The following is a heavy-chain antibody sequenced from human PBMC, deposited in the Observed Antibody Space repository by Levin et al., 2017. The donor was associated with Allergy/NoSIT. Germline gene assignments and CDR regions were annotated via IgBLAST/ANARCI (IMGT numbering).Heavy chain of an antibody. CDR1: GFTFTTYG. CDR2: TSSDGNTR. V-gene: IGHV3-30*18. D-gene: IGHD1-26*01. J-gene: IGHJ4*02. CDR3: AKKLSGTYQELPDY. Sequence: LSLTCAASGFTFTTYGMHWVRQAPGKGLEWVAVTSSDGNTRHYADSVKGRFTISRDNSKSTLYLQMNSLRAEDTAVYYCAKKLSGTYQELPDYWGQGTLVTVSS.